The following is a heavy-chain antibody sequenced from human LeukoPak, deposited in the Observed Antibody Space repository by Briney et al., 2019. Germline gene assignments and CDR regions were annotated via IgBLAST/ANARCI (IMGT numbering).Heavy chain of an antibody. J-gene: IGHJ4*02. CDR3: ATGPRNIWDY. D-gene: IGHD1-14*01. V-gene: IGHV1-69-2*01. Sequence: ASVNVSCKTSGYNFADYFLHWVQQAPGKGLEWIGRIDPEFGDTKYATRFQGRVTIIADPSTDTAYLDLSGLRSEDTALYYCATGPRNIWDYWGQGTLVTVSS. CDR2: IDPEFGDT. CDR1: GYNFADYF.